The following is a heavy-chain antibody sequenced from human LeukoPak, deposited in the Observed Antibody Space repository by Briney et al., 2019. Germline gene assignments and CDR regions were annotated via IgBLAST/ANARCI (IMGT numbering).Heavy chain of an antibody. J-gene: IGHJ4*02. D-gene: IGHD5-18*01. Sequence: SETLSLTCTVSGASISTYYWSWIRQPAGKGLEWIGRIYSSGSANYNPSLKSRITMSVDTSKNQFSLKVSSVTAADTAVYYCAREGPSGYNYGLYYFDYWGQGTLVTVSS. CDR1: GASISTYY. V-gene: IGHV4-4*07. CDR2: IYSSGSA. CDR3: AREGPSGYNYGLYYFDY.